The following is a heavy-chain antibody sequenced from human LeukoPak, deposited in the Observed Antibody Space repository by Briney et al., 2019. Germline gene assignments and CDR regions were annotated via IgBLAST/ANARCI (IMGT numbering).Heavy chain of an antibody. CDR2: IYYSGST. D-gene: IGHD6-13*01. Sequence: PSETLSLTCTVSGGSISSSSYYWGWIRQPPGKGLEWIGSIYYSGSTYYNPFLKSRVTISVDTSKNQFSLKLSSVTAADTAVYYYARFGVPTRIAAAGGPRRYYYYGMDVWGQGTTVTVSS. J-gene: IGHJ6*02. CDR1: GGSISSSSYY. CDR3: ARFGVPTRIAAAGGPRRYYYYGMDV. V-gene: IGHV4-39*01.